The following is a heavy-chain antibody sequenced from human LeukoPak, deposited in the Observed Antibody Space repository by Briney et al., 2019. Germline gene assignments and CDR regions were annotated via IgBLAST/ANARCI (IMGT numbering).Heavy chain of an antibody. CDR3: ARESEDCSGGSCYPTGFDP. Sequence: SETLSLTCTVSGGSISSYYWSWIRQPAGKGLEWIGRIYTSGSTNYSPSLKSRVTMSVDTSKNQFSLKLSSVTAADTAVYYCARESEDCSGGSCYPTGFDPWGQGTLVTVSS. CDR1: GGSISSYY. CDR2: IYTSGST. J-gene: IGHJ5*02. D-gene: IGHD2-15*01. V-gene: IGHV4-4*07.